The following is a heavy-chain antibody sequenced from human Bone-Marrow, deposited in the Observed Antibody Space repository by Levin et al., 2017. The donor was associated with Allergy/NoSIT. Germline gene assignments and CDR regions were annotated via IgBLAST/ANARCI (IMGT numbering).Heavy chain of an antibody. J-gene: IGHJ5*02. CDR3: AREWFGELGVTNWFDP. CDR1: GYTFTGYY. Sequence: GESLKISCKASGYTFTGYYMHWVRQAPGQGLEWMGWINPNSGGTNYAQKFQGRVTMTRDTSISTAYMELSRLRSDDTAVYYCAREWFGELGVTNWFDPWGQGTLVTVSS. V-gene: IGHV1-2*02. CDR2: INPNSGGT. D-gene: IGHD3-10*01.